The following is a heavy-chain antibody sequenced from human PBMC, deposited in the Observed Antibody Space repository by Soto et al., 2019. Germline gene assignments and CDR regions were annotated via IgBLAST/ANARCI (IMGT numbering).Heavy chain of an antibody. CDR3: ARRVHDDYIWGSYRYGSFDY. CDR1: GGSFSGYY. J-gene: IGHJ4*02. CDR2: INHSGST. V-gene: IGHV4-34*01. D-gene: IGHD3-16*02. Sequence: SETLSLTCAVYGGSFSGYYWSWIRQPPGKGLEWIGEINHSGSTNYNPSLKSRVTISVDTSKNQLSLKLSSVTAADTAVYYCARRVHDDYIWGSYRYGSFDYWGQGTLVTVSS.